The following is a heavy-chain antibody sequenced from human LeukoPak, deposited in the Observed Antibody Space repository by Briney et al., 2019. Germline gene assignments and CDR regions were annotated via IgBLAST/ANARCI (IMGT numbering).Heavy chain of an antibody. CDR1: GYSISSGYY. CDR2: IYHSGST. V-gene: IGHV4-38-2*02. Sequence: SETLSLTCTVSGYSISSGYYWGWIRQPPGKGLEWIGSIYHSGSTYYNPSLKSRVTISVDTSKNQFSLKLSSVTAADTAVYYCAREEEGGSHDYWGQGTLVTVSS. D-gene: IGHD3-16*01. J-gene: IGHJ4*02. CDR3: AREEEGGSHDY.